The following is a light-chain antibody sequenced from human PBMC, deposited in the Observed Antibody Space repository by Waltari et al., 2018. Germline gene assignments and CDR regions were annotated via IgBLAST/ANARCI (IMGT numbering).Light chain of an antibody. J-gene: IGLJ2*01. CDR2: RNN. CDR3: ATWDDSLSGPV. CDR1: SSNLGSNY. V-gene: IGLV1-47*01. Sequence: QSVLTQPPSASGTPGQRVTISCSGSSSNLGSNYVYWYQQLPGTAPKLLIYRNNRRPSGVPDRFSGSKSGTSASLAISGLRSDDEADYYCATWDDSLSGPVFGGGTKVTVL.